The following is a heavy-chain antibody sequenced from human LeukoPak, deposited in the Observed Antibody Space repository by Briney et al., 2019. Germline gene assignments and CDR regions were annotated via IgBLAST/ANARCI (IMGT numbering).Heavy chain of an antibody. J-gene: IGHJ5*02. CDR2: ISSSSSTI. D-gene: IGHD3-16*01. V-gene: IGHV3-48*04. CDR1: GFTFSSYS. CDR3: ARDWGGVINL. Sequence: PGGSLRLSCAASGFTFSSYSMNWVRQAPGKGLEWVSYISSSSSTIYYADSVKGRFTISRDNAKNSLYLQMNSLRAEDTAVYYCARDWGGVINLWGQGTLVTVSS.